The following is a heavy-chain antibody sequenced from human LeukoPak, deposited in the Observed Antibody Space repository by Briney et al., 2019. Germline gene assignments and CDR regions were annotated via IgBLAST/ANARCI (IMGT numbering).Heavy chain of an antibody. J-gene: IGHJ6*03. CDR2: ISAYNGNT. Sequence: ASVKVSCKASGYTFTSYGISWVRQAPGQGLDWMGWISAYNGNTNYAQKLQGRVTMTTHTSTSTAYMELRSLRSDDTAVYYCARVQGPYYYMDVWGKGTTVTVSS. V-gene: IGHV1-18*01. CDR3: ARVQGPYYYMDV. CDR1: GYTFTSYG.